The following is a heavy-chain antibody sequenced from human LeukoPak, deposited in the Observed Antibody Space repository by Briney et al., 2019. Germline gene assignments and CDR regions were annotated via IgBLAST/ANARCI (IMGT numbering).Heavy chain of an antibody. CDR2: ISPGDSDT. CDR1: GFSFTNYW. CDR3: ARQHSGSDFGPTNWFDP. J-gene: IGHJ5*02. Sequence: GESLKTSCQGSGFSFTNYWIGWVRQMPGKGLGWMGIISPGDSDTRYRTSLQGQVTISADKSISTANLQWSSLKASDTAMYYCARQHSGSDFGPTNWFDPWGQGTLVTVSS. D-gene: IGHD1-26*01. V-gene: IGHV5-51*01.